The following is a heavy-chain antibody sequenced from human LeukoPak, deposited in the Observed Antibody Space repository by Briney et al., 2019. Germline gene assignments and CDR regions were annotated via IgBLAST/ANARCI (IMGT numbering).Heavy chain of an antibody. J-gene: IGHJ4*02. CDR1: GGSISSYY. V-gene: IGHV4-59*01. D-gene: IGHD3-3*01. Sequence: SETLSLTCTVSGGSISSYYWSWLRQPPGEGLEWLGYIYYSGSTNYNPSLKSRVTISVDTSKNQFSLKLSSVTAADTAVYYCARGNDFWSGYPHHFDYSGQGTLVTVSS. CDR2: IYYSGST. CDR3: ARGNDFWSGYPHHFDY.